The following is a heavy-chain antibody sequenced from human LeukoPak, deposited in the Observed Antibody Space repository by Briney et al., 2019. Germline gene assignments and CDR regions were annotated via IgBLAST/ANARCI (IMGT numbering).Heavy chain of an antibody. J-gene: IGHJ4*02. CDR3: AKGYGLGSYYEGHFFDY. Sequence: PGGSLRLSCAASGFTFSSYSMNWVRQAPGKGLEWVSSISSSSSYIYYADSVKGRFTISRDNSKNTLYLQMNSLRAEDTAVYYCAKGYGLGSYYEGHFFDYWGQGTLVTVSS. D-gene: IGHD1-26*01. CDR2: ISSSSSYI. V-gene: IGHV3-21*04. CDR1: GFTFSSYS.